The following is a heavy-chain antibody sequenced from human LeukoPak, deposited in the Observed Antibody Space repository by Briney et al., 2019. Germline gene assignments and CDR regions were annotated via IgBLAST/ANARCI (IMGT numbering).Heavy chain of an antibody. J-gene: IGHJ4*02. Sequence: PGRSLRLSCAASGFTFSSYGMHWVRQAPGKGLEWVAVIWYDGSNKYYADSVKGRFTISRDNSKNTLYLQMNSLRAEDTAVYYCARSGPAPTVPTVDYWGQGTLVTVSS. V-gene: IGHV3-33*01. CDR3: ARSGPAPTVPTVDY. CDR2: IWYDGSNK. D-gene: IGHD4-17*01. CDR1: GFTFSSYG.